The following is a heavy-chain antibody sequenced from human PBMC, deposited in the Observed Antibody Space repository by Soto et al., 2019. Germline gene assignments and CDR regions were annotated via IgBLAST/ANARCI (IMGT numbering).Heavy chain of an antibody. J-gene: IGHJ5*02. CDR3: ARVYCSGGTCYSWFPIDL. V-gene: IGHV3-20*01. Sequence: EVQLVDSGGGVVRPGGSLRLSCAASGFSIDDYGLSWVRQAPGKGLEWVSGINRNGGSTGYADSVKGRFTISRDSAKNSLFLQMNSLRAEDAASYHCARVYCSGGTCYSWFPIDLWGQGTLVTVSA. D-gene: IGHD2-15*01. CDR1: GFSIDDYG. CDR2: INRNGGST.